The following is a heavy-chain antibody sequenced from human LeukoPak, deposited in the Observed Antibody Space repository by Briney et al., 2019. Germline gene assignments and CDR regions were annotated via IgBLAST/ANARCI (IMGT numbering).Heavy chain of an antibody. CDR1: GFTFSSYA. V-gene: IGHV3-23*01. J-gene: IGHJ6*02. D-gene: IGHD3-9*01. CDR2: VSGSGSST. CDR3: AKAQRTIRQYFYDGMDV. Sequence: GGSLRLSCAASGFTFSSYAMSWVRQAPGKGREWVSVVSGSGSSTYYADSVKGRFTISRDNSKNTLYLQMNSLRAEDTAVYFCAKAQRTIRQYFYDGMDVWGQGATVTVSS.